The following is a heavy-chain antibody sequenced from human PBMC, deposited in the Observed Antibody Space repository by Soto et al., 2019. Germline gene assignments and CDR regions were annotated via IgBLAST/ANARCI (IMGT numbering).Heavy chain of an antibody. CDR3: ASRDPGTSVDY. V-gene: IGHV4-4*02. D-gene: IGHD1-7*01. CDR1: GGSFTSNNR. J-gene: IGHJ4*02. Sequence: SDTLSLTCAASGGSFTSNNRCTLLRHPAGQGWEWIGNIYRTGSTNYNPSLKSRVTISLDKAENQFSLEVTSLTAADTAVYYCASRDPGTSVDYWGQGTLVTVSS. CDR2: IYRTGST.